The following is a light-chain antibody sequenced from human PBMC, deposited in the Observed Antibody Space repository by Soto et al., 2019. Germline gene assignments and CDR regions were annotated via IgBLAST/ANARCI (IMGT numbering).Light chain of an antibody. CDR3: SGWDGSLNGYV. V-gene: IGLV1-44*01. CDR2: TAG. Sequence: QSVLTQPLSASASPGQPVTISCSGANSNIGSNNVAWYQHLPGTAPPRLIVTAGQRPSGVPCRFSASKSGTSASLAISGVQADDEADYCCSGWDGSLNGYVFGRGTKLTVL. J-gene: IGLJ1*01. CDR1: NSNIGSNN.